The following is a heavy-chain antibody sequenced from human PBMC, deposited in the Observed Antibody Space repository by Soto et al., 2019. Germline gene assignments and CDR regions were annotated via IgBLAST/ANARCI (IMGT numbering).Heavy chain of an antibody. Sequence: PGGSLRLSCAASGFTFSNYAMNWVRQAPGKGLEWVSAISNSFSDGNTHYADSVKGRFTISRDNDKDTVFLEMNSLRAEDTAVYYCAKVFSPEGGNYFDYWGQGTLVTLSS. CDR1: GFTFSNYA. J-gene: IGHJ4*02. CDR2: ISNSFSDGNT. V-gene: IGHV3-23*01. CDR3: AKVFSPEGGNYFDY.